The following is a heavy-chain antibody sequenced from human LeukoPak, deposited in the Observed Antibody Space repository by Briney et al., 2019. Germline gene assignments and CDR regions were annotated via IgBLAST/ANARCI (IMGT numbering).Heavy chain of an antibody. CDR2: FDPEDGET. CDR1: GYTLTELS. D-gene: IGHD3-10*01. Sequence: ASVKVSCKVSGYTLTELSMHWVRQAPGKGLEWMGGFDPEDGETIYAQKFQGRVTMTEDTSTDTAYMELSSLRSEDTAVYYCARGSSGNYYWVYWGQGTLVTVSS. V-gene: IGHV1-24*01. CDR3: ARGSSGNYYWVY. J-gene: IGHJ4*02.